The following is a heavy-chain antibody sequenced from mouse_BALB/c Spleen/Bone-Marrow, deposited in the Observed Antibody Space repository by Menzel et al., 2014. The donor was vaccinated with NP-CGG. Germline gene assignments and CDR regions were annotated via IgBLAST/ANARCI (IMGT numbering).Heavy chain of an antibody. J-gene: IGHJ4*01. CDR3: VRRGNPIVYYAMDY. CDR2: ISCYNGAT. V-gene: IGHV1S34*01. Sequence: LVKTGASVKISCKASGYSFTGYYMHRVKQSHGKSLGWIGYISCYNGATSYNQNFKGKATFTVDTSSSTAYMQFNSLTSEDSAVYYCVRRGNPIVYYAMDYWGQGTSVTVSS. CDR1: GYSFTGYY.